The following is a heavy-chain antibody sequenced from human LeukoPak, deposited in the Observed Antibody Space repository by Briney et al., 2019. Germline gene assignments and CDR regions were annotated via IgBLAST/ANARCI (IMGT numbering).Heavy chain of an antibody. CDR1: GFTFSSYA. V-gene: IGHV3-23*01. J-gene: IGHJ4*02. Sequence: PGGSLRLSCAASGFTFSSYAMSWVSQAPGKGLECVSAISGSGGSRYYADSVKGRFTISRDNSKNTLYLQMNSLRAEDTAVYYCAKAHSWSEYLPLVYWGQGTLVTVSS. CDR3: AKAHSWSEYLPLVY. D-gene: IGHD6-13*01. CDR2: ISGSGGSR.